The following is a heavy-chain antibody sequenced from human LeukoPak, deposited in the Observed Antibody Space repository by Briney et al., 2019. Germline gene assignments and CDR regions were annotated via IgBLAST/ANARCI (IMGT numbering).Heavy chain of an antibody. J-gene: IGHJ4*02. CDR3: AKEELNNWNDEDY. V-gene: IGHV3-30*02. CDR1: GFTFSSYG. Sequence: GGSLRLSCAASGFTFSSYGMHWVRQAPGMGLEWVAFIRYDGSNKYYADSVKGRFTISRDNSKNTLYLQMNSLRAEDTAVYYCAKEELNNWNDEDYWGQGTLVTVSS. D-gene: IGHD1-1*01. CDR2: IRYDGSNK.